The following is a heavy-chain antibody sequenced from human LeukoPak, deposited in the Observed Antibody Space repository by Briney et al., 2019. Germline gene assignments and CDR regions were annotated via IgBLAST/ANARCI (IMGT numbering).Heavy chain of an antibody. CDR1: GGSFSGYY. CDR2: TYYSGNT. CDR3: ARGSYGNNVYQYYYMDV. J-gene: IGHJ6*03. Sequence: SETLSLTCAVYGGSFSGYYWSWLRQPPGKGLEWIGYTYYSGNTNYNPSLKSRVTISVDTSNSQFSLKLSSVTAADTAMYYCARGSYGNNVYQYYYMDVWGKGTSVTVSS. V-gene: IGHV4-59*01. D-gene: IGHD4-11*01.